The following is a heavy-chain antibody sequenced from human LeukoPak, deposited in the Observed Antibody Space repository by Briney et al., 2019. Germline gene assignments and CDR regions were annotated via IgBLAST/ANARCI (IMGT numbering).Heavy chain of an antibody. CDR2: IIPIFGTA. D-gene: IGHD3-10*01. J-gene: IGHJ5*02. V-gene: IGHV1-69*05. CDR3: ARDLREYYYGSGGPEP. Sequence: SVKVSCKASGGTFSSYAISWVRQAPGQGLEWMGRIIPIFGTANYAQKFQGRVTITKDESMSTAYMELSSLRSEDTAVYYCARDLREYYYGSGGPEPWGQGTLVTVSS. CDR1: GGTFSSYA.